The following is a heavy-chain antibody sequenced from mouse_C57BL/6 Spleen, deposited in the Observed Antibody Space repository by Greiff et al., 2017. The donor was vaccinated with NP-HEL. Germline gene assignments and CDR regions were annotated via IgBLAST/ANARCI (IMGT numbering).Heavy chain of an antibody. CDR2: IHPNSGST. CDR1: GYTFTSYW. CDR3: ARSGYYGSSWYFDV. J-gene: IGHJ1*03. V-gene: IGHV1-64*01. Sequence: QVQLQQPGAELVKPGASVKLSCKASGYTFTSYWMHWVKQRPGQGLEWIGMIHPNSGSTNYNEKFKSQATLTVDKSSSTAYMQLSSLTSEDSAVYYCARSGYYGSSWYFDVWGTGTTVTVSS. D-gene: IGHD1-1*01.